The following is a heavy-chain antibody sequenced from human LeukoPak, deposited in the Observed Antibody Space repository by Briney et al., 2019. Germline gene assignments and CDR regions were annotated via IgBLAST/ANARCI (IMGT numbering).Heavy chain of an antibody. CDR2: INLHRGAT. V-gene: IGHV1-2*02. Sequence: GASVKVSCKASGYTFTSYDINWVRQATGQGLEWMGWINLHRGATDYAQKFRGRVTMTRDTSISLVYMELSRLKSNDTAVYYCARDLRGSGYDPWGQGTLVTVSS. D-gene: IGHD3-10*01. CDR1: GYTFTSYD. J-gene: IGHJ5*02. CDR3: ARDLRGSGYDP.